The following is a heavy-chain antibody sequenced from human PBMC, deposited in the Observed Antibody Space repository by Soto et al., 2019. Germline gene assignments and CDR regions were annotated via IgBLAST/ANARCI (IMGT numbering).Heavy chain of an antibody. CDR1: GFTFSSYA. CDR2: ISGSGGST. J-gene: IGHJ4*02. D-gene: IGHD4-17*01. Sequence: EVQLLESGGGLVQPGGSLRLSCAASGFTFSSYAMSWVCQAPGKGLEWVSAISGSGGSTYYADSVKGRFTISRDNSKNALYLQMNSLRAEDTAVYYCAKDLRPTTARYIDYWGQGTLVTVSS. V-gene: IGHV3-23*01. CDR3: AKDLRPTTARYIDY.